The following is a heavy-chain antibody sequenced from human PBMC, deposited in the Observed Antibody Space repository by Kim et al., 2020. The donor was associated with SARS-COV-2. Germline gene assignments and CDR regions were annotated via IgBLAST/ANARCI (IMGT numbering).Heavy chain of an antibody. J-gene: IGHJ4*02. CDR3: ARGDCSGGSCYYFDY. D-gene: IGHD2-15*01. V-gene: IGHV3-21*01. Sequence: GGSLRLSCAASGFTFSSYSMNWVRQAPGKGLEWVSSISSSSSYIYYADSVKGRFTISRDNAKNSLYLQMNSLRAEDTAVYYCARGDCSGGSCYYFDYWGQGTLVTVSS. CDR2: ISSSSSYI. CDR1: GFTFSSYS.